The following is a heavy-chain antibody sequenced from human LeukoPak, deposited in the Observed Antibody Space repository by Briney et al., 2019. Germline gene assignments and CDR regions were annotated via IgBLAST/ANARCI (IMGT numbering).Heavy chain of an antibody. CDR2: IYYSGST. CDR3: ARAPRLSDSSGYYYPDAFDI. D-gene: IGHD3-22*01. J-gene: IGHJ3*02. CDR1: GGSISSYY. V-gene: IGHV4-59*01. Sequence: PSETLSLTCTVSGGSISSYYWSWIRQPPGKGLEWIGYIYYSGSTNYNPSLKSRVTISVDTSKNQFSLKLSSVTAADTAVYYCARAPRLSDSSGYYYPDAFDIWGQGTMVTVSS.